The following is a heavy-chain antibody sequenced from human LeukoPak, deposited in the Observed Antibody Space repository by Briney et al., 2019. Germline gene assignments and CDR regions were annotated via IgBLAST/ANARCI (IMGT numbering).Heavy chain of an antibody. CDR3: ARGRYYFVESGCCN. CDR2: ILHDGST. V-gene: IGHV4-34*01. Sequence: SETLSLTCTVYGGSFSGYYWTWIRQPPGKGLEWVGEILHDGSTNYSPSLKSRVTISIDTSNNQFSLKVRSVTAADTGVYYCARGRYYFVESGCCNWGQGTPVTVSS. CDR1: GGSFSGYY. D-gene: IGHD3-10*02. J-gene: IGHJ4*02.